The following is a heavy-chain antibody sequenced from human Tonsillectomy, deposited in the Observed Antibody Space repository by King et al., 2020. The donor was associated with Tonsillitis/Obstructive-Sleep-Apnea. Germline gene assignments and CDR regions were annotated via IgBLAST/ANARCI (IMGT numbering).Heavy chain of an antibody. V-gene: IGHV3-9*01. D-gene: IGHD1-26*01. Sequence: VQLVESGGGLVQPGRSLRLSCAASGFTFDDYAMHWVRQAPGKGLEWVSGIIWNSVSICYADSVKGRVTISRDNAKNSLYLQMNSLRAEDTALYYCAKEGAVGATTAWGQGTLVTVSS. CDR1: GFTFDDYA. J-gene: IGHJ5*02. CDR3: AKEGAVGATTA. CDR2: IIWNSVSI.